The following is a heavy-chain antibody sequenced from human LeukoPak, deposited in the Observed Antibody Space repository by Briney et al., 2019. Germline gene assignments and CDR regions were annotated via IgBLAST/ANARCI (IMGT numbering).Heavy chain of an antibody. D-gene: IGHD4-23*01. Sequence: ASVKVSCKASGYTFTGYYMHWVRQAPGQGLEWMGWINPNSGGTNYAQKFQGRVTMTRDTSISTAYMELSRLRSDDTAVYYCASRDSVSNDYGGNSGLSFDYWGQGTLVTVSS. CDR2: INPNSGGT. CDR3: ASRDSVSNDYGGNSGLSFDY. CDR1: GYTFTGYY. J-gene: IGHJ4*02. V-gene: IGHV1-2*02.